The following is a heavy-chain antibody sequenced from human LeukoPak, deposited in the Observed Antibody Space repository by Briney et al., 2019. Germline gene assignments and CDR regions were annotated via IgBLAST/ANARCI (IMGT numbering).Heavy chain of an antibody. CDR3: VRWGTTVTTNIPAFDL. Sequence: PGGSLRLSCAAPGFMFSSYWMHWVRQLPGKGLVWVSRINIDGSTTTYADSVKGRFTISRDNAKNTLYLQMNSLRAEDTAVYYCVRWGTTVTTNIPAFDLWGQGTVVTVSP. CDR1: GFMFSSYW. V-gene: IGHV3-74*01. J-gene: IGHJ3*01. D-gene: IGHD4-17*01. CDR2: INIDGSTT.